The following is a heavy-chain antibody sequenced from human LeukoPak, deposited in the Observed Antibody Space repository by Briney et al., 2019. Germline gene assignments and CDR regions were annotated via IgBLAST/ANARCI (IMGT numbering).Heavy chain of an antibody. V-gene: IGHV7-4-1*02. D-gene: IGHD6-13*01. Sequence: ASVKVSCKASGYTFTSNAMHWVRQAPGQGLEWMGWINTNTGNPTYAQGFTGRFVFSLDTSVSTAYLQISSLKAEDTAVYYCARAGRQQLVYDAFDIWGQGTMVTVSS. J-gene: IGHJ3*02. CDR3: ARAGRQQLVYDAFDI. CDR2: INTNTGNP. CDR1: GYTFTSNA.